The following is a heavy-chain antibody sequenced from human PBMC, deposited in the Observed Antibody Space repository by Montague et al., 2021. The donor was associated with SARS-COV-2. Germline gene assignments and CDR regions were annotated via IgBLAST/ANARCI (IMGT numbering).Heavy chain of an antibody. V-gene: IGHV4-59*08. J-gene: IGHJ4*02. CDR2: IYYSGTT. CDR1: GGSISGYF. D-gene: IGHD2-21*02. CDR3: AATGDFASGEYDF. Sequence: SETLSLTCTVSGGSISGYFWSWIRQLPGKGREWIGYIYYSGTTKYNPASKSRVAISLETSKNQFSLKLNSVTAADTAAYYCAATGDFASGEYDFWGQGTWVTVSS.